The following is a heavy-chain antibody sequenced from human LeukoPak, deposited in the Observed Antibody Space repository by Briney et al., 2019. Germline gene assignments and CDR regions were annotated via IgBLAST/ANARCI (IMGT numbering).Heavy chain of an antibody. J-gene: IGHJ5*02. D-gene: IGHD5-12*01. CDR2: ISDYNGNT. Sequence: ASVKVSYKASGYTFTSYGISWVRQAPGQGLEGMGWISDYNGNTNYAQKLQGRVTMTTDTSTSTAYMELRSLRSDDTAVYYCARHLYSGYDLGGNWFDPWGQGTLVTVSS. CDR1: GYTFTSYG. V-gene: IGHV1-18*01. CDR3: ARHLYSGYDLGGNWFDP.